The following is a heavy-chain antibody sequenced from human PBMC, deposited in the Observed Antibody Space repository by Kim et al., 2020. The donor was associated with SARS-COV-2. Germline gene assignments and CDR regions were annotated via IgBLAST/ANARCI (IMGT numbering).Heavy chain of an antibody. Sequence: GRLTISRDNSKNTLYLEMNSLRAEDTAVYYCARSSRASYSFCGGDCYLDFWGQGTLVTVSS. J-gene: IGHJ4*02. CDR3: ARSSRASYSFCGGDCYLDF. D-gene: IGHD2-21*02. V-gene: IGHV3-53*01.